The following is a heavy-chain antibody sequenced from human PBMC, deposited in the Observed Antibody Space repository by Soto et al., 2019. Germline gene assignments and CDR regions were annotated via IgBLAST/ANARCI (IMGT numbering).Heavy chain of an antibody. V-gene: IGHV3-23*01. Sequence: EVQLLESGGGVVQPGGSLTLYCVASGFNFKKFAMAWVRQAPGEGLEWVSGISCCGGSTSYADSVKGRFSIARDDSKNTLSLQMNSLRVEDTAQYYCAKADGEQWLVPHLDNWGQGTLVTVS. CDR2: ISCCGGST. CDR3: AKADGEQWLVPHLDN. D-gene: IGHD6-19*01. J-gene: IGHJ4*02. CDR1: GFNFKKFA.